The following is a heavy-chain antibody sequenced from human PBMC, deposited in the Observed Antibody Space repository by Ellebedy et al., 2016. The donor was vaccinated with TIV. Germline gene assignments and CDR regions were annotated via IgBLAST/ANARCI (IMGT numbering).Heavy chain of an antibody. CDR1: GFTFSNYA. CDR3: AKGVGATWYRGFDS. CDR2: ISSGGGST. J-gene: IGHJ4*02. Sequence: GESLKISCAASGFTFSNYAMSWVRQAPGKGLEWVSAISSGGGSTYYADSVKGRFTISRDNSTNTLYLQINSLRAEDTAVYYCAKGVGATWYRGFDSWGQGTLVTVSS. V-gene: IGHV3-23*01. D-gene: IGHD1-26*01.